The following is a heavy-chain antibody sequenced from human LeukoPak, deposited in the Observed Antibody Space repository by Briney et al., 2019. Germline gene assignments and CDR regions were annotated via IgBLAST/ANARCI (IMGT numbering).Heavy chain of an antibody. J-gene: IGHJ4*02. Sequence: ASVKVSCKASGYTFTSYGISWVRQAPGQGLEWMGWISAYNGNTNYAQRLQGRVTMTTDTSTSTAYMDLRSLRSDDTAVYYCARDFRSAFGSGSYPIDYWGQGTLVTVSS. CDR3: ARDFRSAFGSGSYPIDY. V-gene: IGHV1-18*01. CDR2: ISAYNGNT. CDR1: GYTFTSYG. D-gene: IGHD3-10*01.